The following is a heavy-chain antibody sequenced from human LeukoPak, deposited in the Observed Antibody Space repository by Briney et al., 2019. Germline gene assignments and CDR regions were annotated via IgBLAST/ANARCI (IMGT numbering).Heavy chain of an antibody. J-gene: IGHJ4*02. CDR2: IYPKSGDT. V-gene: IGHV1-2*06. CDR3: VSHYGPGPV. CDR1: GYTFNDHH. D-gene: IGHD3-10*01. Sequence: GASVKVSCKTSGYTFNDHHVHWVRQAPGQGLEWMGRIYPKSGDTDYPQKFQIRATLTRDTSITTAYMELTSLRSDDTAVYYCVSHYGPGPVWGQGTLVTVS.